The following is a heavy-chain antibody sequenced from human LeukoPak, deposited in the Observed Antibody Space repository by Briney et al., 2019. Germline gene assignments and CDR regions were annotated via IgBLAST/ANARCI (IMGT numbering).Heavy chain of an antibody. J-gene: IGHJ3*02. CDR2: ISYDGSNK. D-gene: IGHD6-13*01. Sequence: GRSLRLSCAASGFTFSSYAMHWVRQAPGKGLEWVAVISYDGSNKYYADSVKGRFTISRDNSKNTLHLQMNSLRAEDTAVYYCAKDQSSSDAFDIWGQGTMVTVSS. V-gene: IGHV3-30-3*01. CDR1: GFTFSSYA. CDR3: AKDQSSSDAFDI.